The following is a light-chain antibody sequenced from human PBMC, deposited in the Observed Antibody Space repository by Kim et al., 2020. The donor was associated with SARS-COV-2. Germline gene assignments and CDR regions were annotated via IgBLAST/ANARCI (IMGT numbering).Light chain of an antibody. CDR1: SGSSVAIYN. CDR3: AIWYSNTWV. CDR2: YKSDSNK. J-gene: IGLJ3*02. Sequence: FNCTLRSGSSVAIYNRYWYQQTPGSLPPCLLRYKSDSNKQQASGVPSRFSGSKEASTNAGLLVISGLQSQDEADYYCAIWYSNTWVFGGGTQLTVL. V-gene: IGLV5-39*01.